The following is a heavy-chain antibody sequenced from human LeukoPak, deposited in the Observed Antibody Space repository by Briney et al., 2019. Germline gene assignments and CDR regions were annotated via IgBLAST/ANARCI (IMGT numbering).Heavy chain of an antibody. CDR1: GYSFTSYC. Sequence: GESLKISCKGSGYSFTSYCISWVRQMPGKGLEWMGRIVPSDSYTNYCPSFQDHVTISADKSISTAYLQWSSLKASDTAMYYCAATAYSSGGSNFDYWGQGTLVTVSS. J-gene: IGHJ4*02. CDR3: AATAYSSGGSNFDY. CDR2: IVPSDSYT. D-gene: IGHD6-19*01. V-gene: IGHV5-10-1*01.